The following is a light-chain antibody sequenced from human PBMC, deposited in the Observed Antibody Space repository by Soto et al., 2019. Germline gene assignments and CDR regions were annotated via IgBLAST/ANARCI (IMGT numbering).Light chain of an antibody. Sequence: EIVVMQSRATLSVSPGGSCTLSCRAVQSVSSALAWYEQKPGKAPRLLIYYTSTRSTGFPARFSGGGSGTEFTLTISSLQSEDSELYYCQQYNKWPITFGQGTRLEIK. J-gene: IGKJ5*01. V-gene: IGKV3-15*01. CDR1: QSVSSA. CDR2: YTS. CDR3: QQYNKWPIT.